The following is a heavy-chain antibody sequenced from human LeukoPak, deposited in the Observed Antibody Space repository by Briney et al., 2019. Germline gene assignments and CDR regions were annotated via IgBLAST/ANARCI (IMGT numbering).Heavy chain of an antibody. J-gene: IGHJ4*02. CDR2: IRYDGSNK. CDR1: GFTFSSYG. V-gene: IGHV3-30*02. CDR3: AKDRQQLLPYYFDY. Sequence: GGSLRLSCAASGFTFSSYGMHWVRQAPGKGLEWVAFIRYDGSNKYYADSVKGRFTISRDNSKNTLYLQMNSLRAEDTAVYYCAKDRQQLLPYYFDYWGQGTLVTVSS. D-gene: IGHD2-15*01.